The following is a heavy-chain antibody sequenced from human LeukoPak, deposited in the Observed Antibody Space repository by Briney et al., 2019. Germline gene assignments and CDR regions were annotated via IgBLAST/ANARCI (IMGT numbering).Heavy chain of an antibody. CDR1: GYSFTSHW. D-gene: IGHD5-24*01. CDR2: IYPGDSDI. CDR3: ARQGSRDANDY. V-gene: IGHV5-51*01. J-gene: IGHJ4*02. Sequence: GESLKISCKGSGYSFTSHWIGWVRHMPGKGLEWMGIIYPGDSDIRYSPSFQGQVTISADKSISTAHLQWSSLKASDTAMYYCARQGSRDANDYWGQGTLVTVSS.